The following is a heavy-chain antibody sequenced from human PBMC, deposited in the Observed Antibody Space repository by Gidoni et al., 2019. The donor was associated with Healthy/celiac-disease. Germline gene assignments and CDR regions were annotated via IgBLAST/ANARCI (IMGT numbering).Heavy chain of an antibody. CDR2: IIPIFGTA. CDR1: GGTFSSYA. V-gene: IGHV1-69*01. D-gene: IGHD6-13*01. Sequence: QVQLVQSGAEVKKPGSSVKVSCKASGGTFSSYAISWVRQAPGQGLEWMGGIIPIFGTANYAQKFQGRVTITADESTSTAYMELSSLRSEDTAVYYCASSGASGIAAGTPGYYGMDVWGQGTTVTVSS. J-gene: IGHJ6*02. CDR3: ASSGASGIAAGTPGYYGMDV.